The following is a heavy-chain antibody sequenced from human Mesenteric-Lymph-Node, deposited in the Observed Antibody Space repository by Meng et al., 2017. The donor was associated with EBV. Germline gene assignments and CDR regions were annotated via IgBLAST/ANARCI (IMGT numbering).Heavy chain of an antibody. CDR3: THINGGGNSGFLDY. CDR2: IYWDDDK. D-gene: IGHD4-23*01. V-gene: IGHV2-5*02. Sequence: QITLKESCPTLVKPTQTLTLACTFSGFSLSTSGVGVGWIRQPPGKALEWLALIYWDDDKRYSPSLKSRLTITKDTSKNQVVLTMINMDPVDTATYYCTHINGGGNSGFLDYWGQGTLVTVSS. CDR1: GFSLSTSGVG. J-gene: IGHJ4*02.